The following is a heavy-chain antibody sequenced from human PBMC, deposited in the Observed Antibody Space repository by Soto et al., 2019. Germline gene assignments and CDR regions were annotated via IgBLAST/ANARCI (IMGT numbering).Heavy chain of an antibody. CDR1: GFTFSSYG. CDR3: ATAQSAYCGGDCYSDFDY. D-gene: IGHD2-21*02. V-gene: IGHV3-33*01. CDR2: IWYDGGNK. Sequence: TGGSLRLSCAASGFTFSSYGMHWVRQAPGKGLEWVAVIWYDGGNKYYADSVKGRFTISRDNSKNTLYLQMNSLRAEDTAVYYCATAQSAYCGGDCYSDFDYWGRGTLVTVSS. J-gene: IGHJ4*02.